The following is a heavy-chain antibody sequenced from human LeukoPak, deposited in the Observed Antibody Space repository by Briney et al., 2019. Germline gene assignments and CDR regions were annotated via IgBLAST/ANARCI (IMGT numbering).Heavy chain of an antibody. CDR1: GSSISSSSYY. V-gene: IGHV4-39*01. J-gene: IGHJ4*02. CDR2: IYYSGSS. CDR3: ARGGWRDYPLDY. D-gene: IGHD6-19*01. Sequence: KPSETLSLTCTVSGSSISSSSYYWGWIRQPPGKGLEWIGSIYYSGSSYYNPSLKSRVTISVDTAKNQFSLKLSSVTAADTAVYYCARGGWRDYPLDYWGQGTLVTVSS.